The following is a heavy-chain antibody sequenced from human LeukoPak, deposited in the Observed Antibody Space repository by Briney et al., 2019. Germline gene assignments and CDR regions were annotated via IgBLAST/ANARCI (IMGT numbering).Heavy chain of an antibody. V-gene: IGHV3-53*01. J-gene: IGHJ4*02. CDR3: ARRPGN. Sequence: PGGSLRLSCVASGCAVGSNYMSWVRQAPGKGLEWVSLIYSGGAIRYADSVKGRFTISRDSSKDTLFLQMNDLTVEDTARYYCARRPGNWGQGILVTVSS. CDR2: IYSGGAI. D-gene: IGHD1-14*01. CDR1: GCAVGSNY.